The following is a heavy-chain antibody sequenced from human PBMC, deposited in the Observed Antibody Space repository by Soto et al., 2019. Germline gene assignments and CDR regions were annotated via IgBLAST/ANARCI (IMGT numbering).Heavy chain of an antibody. Sequence: EVQLLESGGGLVQPGGSLRLSCAASGFTFSSYAMSWVRQAPVEGLEWVSAISGSGGTTYYADSVRGRFTISRDNSKDTLYLQMNSLRAEDTALYYCAKYTSAWDFDYWGQGTLVTVSS. V-gene: IGHV3-23*01. CDR1: GFTFSSYA. CDR2: ISGSGGTT. D-gene: IGHD6-19*01. CDR3: AKYTSAWDFDY. J-gene: IGHJ4*02.